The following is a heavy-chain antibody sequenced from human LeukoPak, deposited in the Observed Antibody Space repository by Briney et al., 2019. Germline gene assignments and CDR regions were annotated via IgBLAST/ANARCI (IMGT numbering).Heavy chain of an antibody. Sequence: GGSLRLSCAASGFTFSSYAMHWVRQAPGKGLEWVAVISYDGSNKYYADSVKGRFTISRDNSKNTLYLQMNSLRAEDTAVYYCASNGDYAPFDYWGQGTLVTVSS. CDR1: GFTFSSYA. D-gene: IGHD4-17*01. V-gene: IGHV3-30*04. CDR2: ISYDGSNK. CDR3: ASNGDYAPFDY. J-gene: IGHJ4*02.